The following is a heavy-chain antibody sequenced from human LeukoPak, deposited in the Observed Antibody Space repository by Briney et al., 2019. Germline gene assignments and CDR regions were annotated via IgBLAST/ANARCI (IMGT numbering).Heavy chain of an antibody. CDR3: ARDSQGYCSGGSCYFFGWFDP. CDR2: INPNSGGT. J-gene: IGHJ5*02. Sequence: ASVKVSCKASGYTFTCYYMHWVRQAPGQGREWMGWINPNSGGTNYAQKFQGRVTMTSDTSISTAYMELSRLRSDDTAVYYCARDSQGYCSGGSCYFFGWFDPWGQGTLVTVSS. CDR1: GYTFTCYY. D-gene: IGHD2-15*01. V-gene: IGHV1-2*02.